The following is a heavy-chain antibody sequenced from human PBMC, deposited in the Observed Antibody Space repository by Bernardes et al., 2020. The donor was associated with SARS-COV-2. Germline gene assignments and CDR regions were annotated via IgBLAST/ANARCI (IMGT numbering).Heavy chain of an antibody. Sequence: SETLSLTCGVSGGSITVHYWSWIRQSPGEGLEWIGEVNESGSNATNRSLKSRVTISVNTSKNLFSLKVTPVTAADTPVYYCARGGSPRWGSTSCYSCDSGYWFHPWGQGALVTVSS. CDR3: ARGGSPRWGSTSCYSCDSGYWFHP. CDR1: GGSITVHY. V-gene: IGHV4-34*01. D-gene: IGHD2-2*01. CDR2: VNESGSN. J-gene: IGHJ5*02.